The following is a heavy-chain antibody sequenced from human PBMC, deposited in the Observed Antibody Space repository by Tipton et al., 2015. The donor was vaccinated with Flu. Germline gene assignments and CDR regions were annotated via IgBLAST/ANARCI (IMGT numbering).Heavy chain of an antibody. Sequence: SLRLSCAASGFTFDDYAMHWVRQAPGKGLEWVSGISWNSGSIGYADSVKGRFTISRDNAKNSLYLQMNSLRAENTALYYCAKDRGSRSAATPIYYYYGMDVWGQGTTVTVSS. CDR3: AKDRGSRSAATPIYYYYGMDV. J-gene: IGHJ6*02. CDR1: GFTFDDYA. V-gene: IGHV3-9*01. D-gene: IGHD2-15*01. CDR2: ISWNSGSI.